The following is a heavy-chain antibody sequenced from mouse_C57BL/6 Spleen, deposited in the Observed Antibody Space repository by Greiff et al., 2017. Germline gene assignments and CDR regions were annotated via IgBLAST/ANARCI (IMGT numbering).Heavy chain of an antibody. J-gene: IGHJ4*01. CDR2: IDPSDSYT. CDR1: GYTFTSYW. V-gene: IGHV1-69*01. CDR3: ARRPPEDYAMDY. Sequence: QVQLQQPGAALVLPGASVKLSCKASGYTFTSYWMPWVKQRPGQGLEWIGEIDPSDSYTNYNQQFKGKSTLTVDKSSSTAYRKLSNLTSEDSAVYDCARRPPEDYAMDYWGQGTSVTVSS.